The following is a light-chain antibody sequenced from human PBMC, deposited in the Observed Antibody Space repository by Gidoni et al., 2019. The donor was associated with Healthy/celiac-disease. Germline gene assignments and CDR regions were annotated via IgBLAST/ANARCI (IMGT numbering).Light chain of an antibody. Sequence: DIQMTQSPSSLSASVGDRVTITCRASQSISSYLNWYQQKPDKAPKILIYAASSLQSGVPLRFSGSGSGTDFTLNISILKPEDFATFYCQPSYSTPPTFGGGTKLEIK. V-gene: IGKV1-39*01. CDR2: AAS. CDR1: QSISSY. CDR3: QPSYSTPPT. J-gene: IGKJ4*01.